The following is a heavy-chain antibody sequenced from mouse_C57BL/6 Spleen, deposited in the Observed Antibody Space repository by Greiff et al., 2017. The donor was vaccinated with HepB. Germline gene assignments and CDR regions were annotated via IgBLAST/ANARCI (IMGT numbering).Heavy chain of an antibody. Sequence: EVMLVESEGGLVQPGSSMKLSCTASGFTFSDYYMAWVRQVPEKGLEWVANINYDGSSTYYLDSLKSRFIISRDNAKNILYLQMSSLKSEDTATYYCARDIHYYGSSYGYFDVWGTGTTVTVSS. CDR2: INYDGSST. J-gene: IGHJ1*03. D-gene: IGHD1-1*01. CDR3: ARDIHYYGSSYGYFDV. CDR1: GFTFSDYY. V-gene: IGHV5-16*01.